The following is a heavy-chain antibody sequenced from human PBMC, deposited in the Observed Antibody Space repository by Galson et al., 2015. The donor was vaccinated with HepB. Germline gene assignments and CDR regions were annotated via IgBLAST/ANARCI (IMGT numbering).Heavy chain of an antibody. J-gene: IGHJ6*02. Sequence: FLRLSCAASGFTFSSYVMHWVRQAPGKGLVWVSRINSDGSSTSYADSVKGRFTISRDNAKNTLFPQMNSLRAEDTAVYNGNKTTVTTGYYAMDVWGQGTTVTVSS. D-gene: IGHD4-17*01. CDR2: INSDGSST. CDR1: GFTFSSYV. CDR3: NKTTVTTGYYAMDV. V-gene: IGHV3-74*01.